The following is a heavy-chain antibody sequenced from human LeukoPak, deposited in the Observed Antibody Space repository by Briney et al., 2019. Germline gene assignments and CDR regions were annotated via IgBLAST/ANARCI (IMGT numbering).Heavy chain of an antibody. CDR1: GFTFSDYY. D-gene: IGHD6-13*01. J-gene: IGHJ4*02. CDR2: ISSSSSYT. V-gene: IGHV3-11*05. Sequence: GGSLRLSCAASGFTFSDYYMSWIRQAPGKGLEWVSSISSSSSYTYYADSVKGRFTISRDNSKDSLYPQMNSLRTEDTALYYCAKDTGITPSGISGFFDFWGQGTLVTVSS. CDR3: AKDTGITPSGISGFFDF.